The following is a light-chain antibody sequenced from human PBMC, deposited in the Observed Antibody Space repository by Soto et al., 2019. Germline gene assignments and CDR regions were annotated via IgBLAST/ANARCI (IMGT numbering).Light chain of an antibody. CDR3: HWRSDWPPRST. Sequence: EVVLTQSPATLSLSPGERATLSCRASESIGNYLAWYQQKLGQAPKLLIYDASHRAIGIPGRFSGDGSGTDFPLTISSLEPEDFSVYYCHWRSDWPPRSTFGGGTKVEIK. CDR2: DAS. CDR1: ESIGNY. V-gene: IGKV3-11*01. J-gene: IGKJ4*01.